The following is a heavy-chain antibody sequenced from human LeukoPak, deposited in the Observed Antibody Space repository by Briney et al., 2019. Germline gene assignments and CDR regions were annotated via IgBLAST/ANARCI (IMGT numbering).Heavy chain of an antibody. J-gene: IGHJ3*02. CDR2: TIPLFGTA. D-gene: IGHD6-13*01. CDR1: GGTFGTYG. V-gene: IGHV1-69*06. CDR3: ARGEDSSSRWGKDVFDI. Sequence: SVKVSGKASGGTFGTYGLSWVRQAPGQGLEWMGGTIPLFGTANYAPDFQGRVTMTADKVLNVAYLELTSLRSEDTAVYYCARGEDSSSRWGKDVFDIWGLGTMVIVSS.